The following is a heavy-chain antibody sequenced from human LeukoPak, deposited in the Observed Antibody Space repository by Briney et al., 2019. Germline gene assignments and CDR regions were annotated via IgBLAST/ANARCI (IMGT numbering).Heavy chain of an antibody. Sequence: SETLSLTCSVSGGSISGYYWTWIRQPAGKGLEWIGRVYTSGSTHYNPSLKTRLTMSVDTSKNQFSLKLSSVTAADTAVYYCARLIIGTTTAFDIWGQGTMVTASS. CDR1: GGSISGYY. CDR2: VYTSGST. D-gene: IGHD1-7*01. CDR3: ARLIIGTTTAFDI. J-gene: IGHJ3*02. V-gene: IGHV4-4*07.